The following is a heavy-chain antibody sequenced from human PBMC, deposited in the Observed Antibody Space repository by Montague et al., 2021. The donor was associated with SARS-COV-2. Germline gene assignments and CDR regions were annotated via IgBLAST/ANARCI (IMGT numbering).Heavy chain of an antibody. CDR3: AKGIAEVATPPFLEYYYYGMDV. CDR1: GFTFDDYA. CDR2: ISGDGGST. J-gene: IGHJ6*02. D-gene: IGHD3-16*01. V-gene: IGHV3-43*02. Sequence: SLRLSCAASGFTFDDYAMHWVRQAPGKGLEWVSLISGDGGSTYQADSVKGRFTISRDNTKNSLYLQMNSLRTEDTALYYCAKGIAEVATPPFLEYYYYGMDVWGQGTTVTVSS.